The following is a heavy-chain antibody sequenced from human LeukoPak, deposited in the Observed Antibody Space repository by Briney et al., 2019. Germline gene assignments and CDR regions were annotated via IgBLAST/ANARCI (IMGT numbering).Heavy chain of an antibody. Sequence: GGSLRLSCAASGFTFSSYWMSWVRQAPGKGLEWVANIKGDGSDNHYVDSVRGRFTISRDNAKNSLYLQMNSLRAEDTAVYYCARISCSGGSCRSYSYYGMDVWGQGTTVTVSS. CDR3: ARISCSGGSCRSYSYYGMDV. V-gene: IGHV3-7*04. CDR2: IKGDGSDN. J-gene: IGHJ6*02. D-gene: IGHD2-15*01. CDR1: GFTFSSYW.